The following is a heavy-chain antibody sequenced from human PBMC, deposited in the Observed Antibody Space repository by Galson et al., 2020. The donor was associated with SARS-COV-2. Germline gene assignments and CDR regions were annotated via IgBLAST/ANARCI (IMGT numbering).Heavy chain of an antibody. CDR1: GFTVSSNF. Sequence: GGSLRLSCAASGFTVSSNFMSWVRQTPDRGLEWVSLIYSGGDAYYADSAKGRFTISRDSSKNTLYLQMNSLRAEDSAVYFCAGERMAGTSYNYFGYWGQGTLVTVSS. V-gene: IGHV3-53*01. D-gene: IGHD2-2*01. CDR2: IYSGGDA. CDR3: AGERMAGTSYNYFGY. J-gene: IGHJ4*02.